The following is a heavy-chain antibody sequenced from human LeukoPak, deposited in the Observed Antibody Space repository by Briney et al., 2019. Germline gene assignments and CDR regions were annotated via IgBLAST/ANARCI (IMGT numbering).Heavy chain of an antibody. V-gene: IGHV3-9*01. CDR2: ISWNSGSI. CDR1: GFTFNDYA. CDR3: AKGSRIWLINHFNF. Sequence: GRSLRLSCAASGFTFNDYAMHWVRQAPGKGLEWVSGISWNSGSIGYADSVKGRFTISRHNAKTSLFLKMNSLRAEDTALSYCAKGSRIWLINHFNFWGQGTLVTVSS. J-gene: IGHJ4*02. D-gene: IGHD3-10*01.